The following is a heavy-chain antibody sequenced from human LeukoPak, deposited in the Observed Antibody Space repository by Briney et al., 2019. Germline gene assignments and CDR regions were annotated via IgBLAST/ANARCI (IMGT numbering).Heavy chain of an antibody. Sequence: RIIPILGIANYAQKFQGRVTITADKSTSTAYMELSSLRSEDTAVYYCARDRIVSSGWYLDYWGQGTLVTVSS. J-gene: IGHJ4*02. D-gene: IGHD6-19*01. CDR2: IIPILGIA. CDR3: ARDRIVSSGWYLDY. V-gene: IGHV1-69*04.